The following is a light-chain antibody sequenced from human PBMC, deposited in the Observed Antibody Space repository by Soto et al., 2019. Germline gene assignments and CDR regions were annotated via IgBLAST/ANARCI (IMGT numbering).Light chain of an antibody. CDR3: QSYDSSLSAVV. CDR1: SSNIGAGYD. CDR2: GNS. J-gene: IGLJ2*01. Sequence: VLTQPPSVSGAPGQRVTSSCTGSSSNIGAGYDVHWYQQLPGTAPKLLIYGNSNRPSGVPDRFSGSKSGTSASLAITGLQAEDEADYYCQSYDSSLSAVVFGGGTKLTVL. V-gene: IGLV1-40*01.